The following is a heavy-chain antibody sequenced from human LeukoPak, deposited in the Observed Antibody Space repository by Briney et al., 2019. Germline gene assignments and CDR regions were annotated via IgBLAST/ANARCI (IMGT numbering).Heavy chain of an antibody. Sequence: GGSLRLSCAASGFTFSSYAMSWVRQAPGKGLEWVSAISGSGGSTYYADSVKGRFTISRDNSKNTLYLQMNSLRAEDTAVYYCAKAGYDFWSGSNYFDYWGQGTLVTVSS. CDR2: ISGSGGST. V-gene: IGHV3-23*01. CDR3: AKAGYDFWSGSNYFDY. J-gene: IGHJ4*02. D-gene: IGHD3-3*01. CDR1: GFTFSSYA.